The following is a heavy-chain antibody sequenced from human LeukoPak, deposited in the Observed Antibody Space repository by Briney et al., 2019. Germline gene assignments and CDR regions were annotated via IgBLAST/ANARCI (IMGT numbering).Heavy chain of an antibody. CDR3: ARDRYYYDSSGYYQPPRYYYYGMDV. CDR1: GGSISSYY. V-gene: IGHV4-59*01. CDR2: IYYSGST. Sequence: SETPSLTCTVSGGSISSYYWSWIRQPPGKGPEWIGYIYYSGSTNYNPSLKSRVTISVDTSKNQFSLKLSSVTAADTAVYYCARDRYYYDSSGYYQPPRYYYYGMDVWGQGTTVTVSS. D-gene: IGHD3-22*01. J-gene: IGHJ6*02.